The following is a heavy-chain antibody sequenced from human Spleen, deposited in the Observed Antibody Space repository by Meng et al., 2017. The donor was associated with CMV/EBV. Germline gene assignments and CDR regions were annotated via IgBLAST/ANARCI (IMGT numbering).Heavy chain of an antibody. CDR2: IYYSGST. Sequence: SETLSLTCTVSGGSITSNSYYWSWIRQPPGKGLEWIGSIYYSGSTHYNPSLKSRVTISVDTSKNQFSLKLSSVTAADTAVYYCARDRADYAVDYWGQGTLVTVSS. D-gene: IGHD4-17*01. V-gene: IGHV4-39*07. CDR1: GGSITSNSYY. J-gene: IGHJ4*02. CDR3: ARDRADYAVDY.